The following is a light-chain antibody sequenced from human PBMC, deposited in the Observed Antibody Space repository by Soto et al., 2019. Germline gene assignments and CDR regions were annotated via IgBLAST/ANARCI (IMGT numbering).Light chain of an antibody. Sequence: QAVVPQEPSLTVSPGGTVTLTCGSSTGAVTSGHYPYWFQQKPGQAPRTLIYDTNNKHSWIPARFSGSLLGGKAALTLSGVQPEDEAAYYCLLSYSGGWVFGGGTKLTVL. V-gene: IGLV7-46*01. CDR1: TGAVTSGHY. CDR2: DTN. J-gene: IGLJ3*02. CDR3: LLSYSGGWV.